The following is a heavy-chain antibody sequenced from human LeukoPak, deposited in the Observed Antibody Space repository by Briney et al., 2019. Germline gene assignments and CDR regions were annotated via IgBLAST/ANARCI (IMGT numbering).Heavy chain of an antibody. CDR1: GFTFSSYG. CDR3: AKDFTMVRGVSYYYYYGMDV. CDR2: ISYDGSNK. D-gene: IGHD3-10*01. V-gene: IGHV3-30*18. Sequence: GRSLRLSCAASGFTFSSYGMHWVRQAPGKGLEWVAVISYDGSNKYYADSVKGRFTISRDNSKNTLYLQMNSLRAEDTAVYYCAKDFTMVRGVSYYYYYGMDVWGQGTTVTVSS. J-gene: IGHJ6*02.